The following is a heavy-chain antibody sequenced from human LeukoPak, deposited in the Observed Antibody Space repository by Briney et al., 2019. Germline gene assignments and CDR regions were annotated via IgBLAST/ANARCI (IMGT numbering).Heavy chain of an antibody. J-gene: IGHJ4*02. V-gene: IGHV3-48*03. Sequence: GGSLRLSCAASGFTFSNYEMNWVRQAPGKGLEWVSYISSSGNTMYYADSVKGRFTTSRDNVKNSLYLQMNSLRVEDTAVYYCASGGHIDYCGQGTLVTVSS. CDR3: ASGGHIDY. D-gene: IGHD3-16*01. CDR1: GFTFSNYE. CDR2: ISSSGNTM.